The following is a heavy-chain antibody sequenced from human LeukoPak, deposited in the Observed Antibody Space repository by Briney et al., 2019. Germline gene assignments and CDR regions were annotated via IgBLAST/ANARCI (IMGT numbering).Heavy chain of an antibody. J-gene: IGHJ3*02. V-gene: IGHV3-30*01. CDR1: GLSLSNYP. D-gene: IGHD3-22*01. Sequence: GGSLRLSCEASGLSLSNYPMHWVRQAPGKGLEWITLITYDGAFDGGKTYYADSVKGRFTVSRDNAKNSLYLQMNSLRAEDTALYYCAKDRSTGYYDSWAFDIWGQGTMVTVSS. CDR3: AKDRSTGYYDSWAFDI. CDR2: ITYDGAFDGGKT.